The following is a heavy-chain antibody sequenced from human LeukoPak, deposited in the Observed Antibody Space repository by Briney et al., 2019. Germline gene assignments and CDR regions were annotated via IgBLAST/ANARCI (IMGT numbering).Heavy chain of an antibody. CDR2: VSGSGGST. V-gene: IGHV3-23*01. D-gene: IGHD3-3*01. CDR1: GFPFTSYA. Sequence: GGSLRLSCAASGFPFTSYAISWVRQAPGKGLEWVLGVSGSGGSTFYADSVKGRFTISRDNSKNTVFLQMNNLRAEDTAVYYCAKGGAVLHYDFWSGWYYFDYWGQGTLVTVSS. CDR3: AKGGAVLHYDFWSGWYYFDY. J-gene: IGHJ4*02.